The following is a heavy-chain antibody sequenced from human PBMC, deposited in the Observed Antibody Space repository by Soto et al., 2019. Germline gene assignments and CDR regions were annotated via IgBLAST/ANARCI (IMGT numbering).Heavy chain of an antibody. CDR1: GGTFSSYT. V-gene: IGHV1-69*02. D-gene: IGHD6-19*01. CDR3: ARCPAGTRHYYYYGRDV. J-gene: IGHJ6*02. CDR2: IIPILGIA. Sequence: QVQLVQSGAEVKKPGSSVKVSCKASGGTFSSYTISWVRQAPGQGLEWMGRIIPILGIANYAQKFQGRVTITADKSTTTAYMELSSLRSEDTAVDYCARCPAGTRHYYYYGRDVWGQGTTVTVSS.